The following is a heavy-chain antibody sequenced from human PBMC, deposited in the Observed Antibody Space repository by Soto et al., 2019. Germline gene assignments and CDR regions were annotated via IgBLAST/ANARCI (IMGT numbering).Heavy chain of an antibody. D-gene: IGHD4-4*01. CDR2: IGGRGGNR. CDR1: GFTFNAYA. Sequence: EVQLLESGGGLVLPGGPLRLPGAASGFTFNAYAMTWARQAPGKGREWVSAIGGRGGNRYYAASVKGRFTISRDNSKDALDLQMNSLRVEDTAVYYCARVASDYINSVDHWGQGILVTVSS. V-gene: IGHV3-23*01. CDR3: ARVASDYINSVDH. J-gene: IGHJ4*02.